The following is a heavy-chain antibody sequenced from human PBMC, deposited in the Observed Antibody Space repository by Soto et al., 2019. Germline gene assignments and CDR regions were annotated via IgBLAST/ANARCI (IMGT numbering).Heavy chain of an antibody. CDR2: IYYSGST. Sequence: SETLSLTCTVSGGSISSYYWSCIRQPPGKGLEWIGYIYYSGSTNYNPSLKSRVTISVDTSKNQFSLKLSSVTAADTAVYYCARSSGYYDSSGYSNWFDPWGQGTLVTVSS. CDR1: GGSISSYY. V-gene: IGHV4-59*01. CDR3: ARSSGYYDSSGYSNWFDP. D-gene: IGHD3-22*01. J-gene: IGHJ5*02.